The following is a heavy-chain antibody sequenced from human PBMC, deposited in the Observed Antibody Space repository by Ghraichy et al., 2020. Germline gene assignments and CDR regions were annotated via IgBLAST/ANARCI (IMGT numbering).Heavy chain of an antibody. CDR2: IYYSGST. CDR1: GGSISGYY. V-gene: IGHV4-59*01. Sequence: SETLSLTCTVSGGSISGYYWSWIRQPPGRGLEWIGYIYYSGSTNYNPSLKSRVTMSVDTSKNQFSLKLSSVTAADTALYYCARRIVGSIYDAFDIWGQGTIVTVSS. J-gene: IGHJ3*02. D-gene: IGHD1-26*01. CDR3: ARRIVGSIYDAFDI.